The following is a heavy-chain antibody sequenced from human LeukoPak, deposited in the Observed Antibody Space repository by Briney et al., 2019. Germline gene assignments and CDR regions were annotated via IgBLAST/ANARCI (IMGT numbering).Heavy chain of an antibody. CDR3: ARGYGGNGY. V-gene: IGHV4-34*01. D-gene: IGHD4-23*01. CDR2: INHSGST. J-gene: IGHJ4*02. Sequence: SETLSLTCAVYGGSFSGYYWGWTRQPPGKGLEWIGEINHSGSTNYNPSLKSRVTISVDTSKNQFSLKLSSVTAADTAVYYCARGYGGNGYWGQGTLVTVSS. CDR1: GGSFSGYY.